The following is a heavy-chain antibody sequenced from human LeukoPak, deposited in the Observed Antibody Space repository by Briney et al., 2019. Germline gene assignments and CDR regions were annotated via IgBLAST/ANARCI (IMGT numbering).Heavy chain of an antibody. CDR3: ARGQHYYDSSDLNLFDY. CDR2: INPNSGGT. Sequence: ASVKVSCKASGYTFTGYYMHWVRQAPGQGLEWMGWINPNSGGTNYAQKFQGRVTMTRDTSISTAYMELSRLRSDDTAVYYCARGQHYYDSSDLNLFDYWGQGTLVTVSS. J-gene: IGHJ4*02. D-gene: IGHD3-22*01. CDR1: GYTFTGYY. V-gene: IGHV1-2*02.